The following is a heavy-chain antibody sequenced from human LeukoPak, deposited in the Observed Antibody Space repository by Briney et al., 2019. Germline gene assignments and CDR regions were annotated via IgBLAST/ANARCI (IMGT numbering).Heavy chain of an antibody. CDR3: ARGGSSGIVFY. D-gene: IGHD1-1*01. CDR1: GFTFSSYA. Sequence: GGSLRLSCAASGFTFSSYAMSWVRQAPGKGLEWVSYISNRDSTVYYADSVKGRFTISRDNAKSSLFLQMNSLRAEDTAVYFCARGGSSGIVFYWGQGTLVTVSS. CDR2: ISNRDSTV. J-gene: IGHJ4*02. V-gene: IGHV3-48*04.